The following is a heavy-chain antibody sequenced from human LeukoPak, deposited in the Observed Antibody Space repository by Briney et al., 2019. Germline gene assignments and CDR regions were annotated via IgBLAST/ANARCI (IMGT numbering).Heavy chain of an antibody. CDR1: GFTFSNYG. CDR3: AKEGNARASHYLDS. J-gene: IGHJ4*02. Sequence: GGSLRLSCVGSGFTFSNYGMQWVRQAPGKGLEWLTVISYEGRVSHYADSVKGRFTVSRDNSKNTLFLQMSSLRAEDTAMYFCAKEGNARASHYLDSWGQGTLVTVSS. D-gene: IGHD3-10*01. CDR2: ISYEGRVS. V-gene: IGHV3-30*18.